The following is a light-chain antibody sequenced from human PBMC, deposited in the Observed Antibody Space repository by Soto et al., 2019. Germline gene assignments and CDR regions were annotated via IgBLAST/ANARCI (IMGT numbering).Light chain of an antibody. CDR1: QSVSSN. V-gene: IGKV3-15*01. Sequence: EIVMTQSPATLSVSPGERATLSCRASQSVSSNLAWYQQKPGQAPRLLIYGASTRATGIPARFSGSGSGTEFTLTISSLQSEDFAVYYCQQYTNWWTFGQGTKVAIK. J-gene: IGKJ1*01. CDR3: QQYTNWWT. CDR2: GAS.